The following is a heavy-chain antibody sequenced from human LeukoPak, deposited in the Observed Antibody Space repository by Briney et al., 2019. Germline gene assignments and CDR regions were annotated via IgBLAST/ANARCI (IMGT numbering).Heavy chain of an antibody. CDR1: GGSISSYY. CDR2: IYYSGST. J-gene: IGHJ3*02. Sequence: SETLSLTCTVSGGSISSYYWSWIRQPPGKGLEWIGYIYYSGSTNYNPSLKSRVTISVDTSKNQFSLKLSSVTAADTAVYYCARVGDSSGYSLPTDAFDIWGQGTMVTVSS. CDR3: ARVGDSSGYSLPTDAFDI. D-gene: IGHD3-22*01. V-gene: IGHV4-59*01.